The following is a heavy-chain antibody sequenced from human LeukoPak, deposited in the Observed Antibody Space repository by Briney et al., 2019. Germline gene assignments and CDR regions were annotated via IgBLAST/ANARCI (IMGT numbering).Heavy chain of an antibody. J-gene: IGHJ4*02. CDR1: GFSLSTGAVG. V-gene: IGHV2-5*02. CDR2: IYWDDDK. Sequence: SGPALVKPTQTLTLTCTFSGFSLSTGAVGVGWIRQPPGKALEWLAFIYWDDDKRYSPSLKTRRSITKDTTKNHVLLTKTNTDPVDTATYYCAHRKSIGNGFEYWGQGALVTVSS. CDR3: AHRKSIGNGFEY. D-gene: IGHD2-8*01.